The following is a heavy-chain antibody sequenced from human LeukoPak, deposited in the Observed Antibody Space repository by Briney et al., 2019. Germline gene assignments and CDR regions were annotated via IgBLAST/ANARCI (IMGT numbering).Heavy chain of an antibody. D-gene: IGHD1-26*01. CDR1: GFPFDDKA. V-gene: IGHV3-9*03. J-gene: IGHJ4*02. CDR2: ISRNSDST. CDR3: VKDIGSGSYRYGGYFDY. Sequence: GRSLRLTCAASGFPFDDKAMHWVRQAPGKGLEWVAGISRNSDSTGYADSVKGRFTISRDNAKNSLYLQMNSLRAEDMALYYCVKDIGSGSYRYGGYFDYWGQGTLVTVSS.